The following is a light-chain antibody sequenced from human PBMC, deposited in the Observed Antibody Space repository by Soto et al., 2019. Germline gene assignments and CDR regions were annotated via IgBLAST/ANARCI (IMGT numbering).Light chain of an antibody. CDR2: DAS. CDR1: QSVSSY. CDR3: QQRSNWPLT. J-gene: IGKJ4*01. Sequence: EIVLTQSPGTLLLSQVERANFSCRASQSVSSYLAWYQQKPGQAPRLLIYDASNRATGIPARFSGSGSGTDFTLTISSLEPEDFAVYYCQQRSNWPLTFGGGTKVDIK. V-gene: IGKV3-11*01.